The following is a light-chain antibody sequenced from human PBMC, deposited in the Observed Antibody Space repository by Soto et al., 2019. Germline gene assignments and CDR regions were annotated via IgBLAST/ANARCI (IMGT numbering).Light chain of an antibody. CDR2: EVN. CDR3: SSYTSSSTPF. J-gene: IGLJ1*01. Sequence: QSALTQPASVSGSPGQTITISCAGTKFDIGRYNYVSWYRQHPGEAPKLIIFEVNNRPSGISNRFSGSKSGNTASLTISGLQVEDEAHYFCSSYTSSSTPFFGTGTQLTVL. V-gene: IGLV2-14*01. CDR1: KFDIGRYNY.